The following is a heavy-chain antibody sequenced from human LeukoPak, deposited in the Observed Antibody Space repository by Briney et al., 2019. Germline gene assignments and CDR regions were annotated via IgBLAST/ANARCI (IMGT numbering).Heavy chain of an antibody. CDR2: ISSGGNT. CDR1: GFTFSTYA. D-gene: IGHD6-19*01. Sequence: GGSLRLSCAASGFTFSTYAMSWVRHTPGKGLEWVSGISSGGNTQYTDSVKGRFTVSRDNSKNTLHLQMDSLRAEDTAIYYCTKDRRQWVVPYFDYWGQGTLVTVSS. J-gene: IGHJ4*02. V-gene: IGHV3-23*01. CDR3: TKDRRQWVVPYFDY.